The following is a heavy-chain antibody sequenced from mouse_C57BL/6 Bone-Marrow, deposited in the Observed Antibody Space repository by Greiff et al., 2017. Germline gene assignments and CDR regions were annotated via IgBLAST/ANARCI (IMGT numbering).Heavy chain of an antibody. CDR2: IYPRSGNT. J-gene: IGHJ3*01. Sequence: QVQLQQSGAELARPGASVKLSCKASGYTFTSYGISWVKQRTGQGLEWIGEIYPRSGNTYYNEKFKGKATLTADKSSRTAYMEFRSLASVDSAVYICASKRHYYGSSPWVAYWGQGTLVTVSA. CDR1: GYTFTSYG. CDR3: ASKRHYYGSSPWVAY. V-gene: IGHV1-81*01. D-gene: IGHD1-1*01.